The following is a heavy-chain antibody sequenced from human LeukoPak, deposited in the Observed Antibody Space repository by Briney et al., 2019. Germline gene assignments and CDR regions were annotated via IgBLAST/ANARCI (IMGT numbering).Heavy chain of an antibody. CDR3: ARASSGYSVHF. V-gene: IGHV4-59*01. D-gene: IGHD3-22*01. CDR2: ISYSGSR. CDR1: GGSISNYY. Sequence: SETLSLTCTVSGGSISNYYWTWIRQPPGKGLEWIGYISYSGSRNYNTSLKSRVTISVDTSKNQFSLNLSSVTAADTAVYYCARASSGYSVHFWGQGTVITVSS. J-gene: IGHJ4*02.